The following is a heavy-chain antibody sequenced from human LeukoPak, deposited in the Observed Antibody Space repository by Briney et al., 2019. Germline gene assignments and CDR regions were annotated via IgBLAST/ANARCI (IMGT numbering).Heavy chain of an antibody. J-gene: IGHJ4*02. CDR3: ANNDRGTLDY. CDR2: ISGTGGAT. D-gene: IGHD1-1*01. Sequence: PGGSLRRSCAASGFTFSNYAMSWVRQAPGKGLEWVSAISGTGGATYYADSVKGRFTISRDNSKNTLYLQMNSLRAEDTAVYYCANNDRGTLDYWGQGTLVTVSS. CDR1: GFTFSNYA. V-gene: IGHV3-23*01.